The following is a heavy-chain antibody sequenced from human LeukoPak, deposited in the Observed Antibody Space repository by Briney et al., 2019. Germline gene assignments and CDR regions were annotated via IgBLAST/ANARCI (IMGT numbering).Heavy chain of an antibody. Sequence: GGSLRLSCAASGFTFSGYEMNWVRQAPGNGLEWVSYISSSGSTIYYADSVKGRFTISRDNSKNTLYLQMNSLRAEDTAVYYCARGPSGYHNTGGQGTLVTVST. V-gene: IGHV3-48*03. D-gene: IGHD5-12*01. CDR3: ARGPSGYHNT. CDR2: ISSSGSTI. CDR1: GFTFSGYE. J-gene: IGHJ4*02.